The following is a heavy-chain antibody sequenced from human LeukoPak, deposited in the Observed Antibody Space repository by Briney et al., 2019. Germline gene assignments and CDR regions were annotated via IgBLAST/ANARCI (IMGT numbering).Heavy chain of an antibody. CDR3: ARTDSSGWYYFDY. Sequence: SETLSLTCTVSGGSVSSGSDYWSWIRQPPGKGLEWIGYIYNSGSTNYIPSLKSRVTISVDTSKNQFSLKLSSVTAADTAVYYCARTDSSGWYYFDYWGQGTLVTVSS. D-gene: IGHD6-19*01. J-gene: IGHJ4*02. CDR1: GGSVSSGSDY. CDR2: IYNSGST. V-gene: IGHV4-61*01.